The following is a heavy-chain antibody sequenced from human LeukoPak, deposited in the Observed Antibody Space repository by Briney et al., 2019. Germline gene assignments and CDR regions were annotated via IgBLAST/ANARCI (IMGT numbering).Heavy chain of an antibody. CDR1: GGSISSYY. D-gene: IGHD6-19*01. CDR2: IYTSGST. V-gene: IGHV4-4*07. Sequence: PSETLSLTCTVSGGSISSYYWSWIRQPAGKGPEWIGRIYTSGSTNYNPSLKSRVTISVDTSKNQFSLKLSSVTAADTAVYYCARRRVAGPSGWYFDLWGRGTLVTVSS. CDR3: ARRRVAGPSGWYFDL. J-gene: IGHJ2*01.